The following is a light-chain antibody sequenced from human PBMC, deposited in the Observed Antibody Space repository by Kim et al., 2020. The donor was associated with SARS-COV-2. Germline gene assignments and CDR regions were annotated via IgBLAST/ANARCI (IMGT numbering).Light chain of an antibody. Sequence: QAITITCTGTSSDVGGYNYGSWYQQHPGKAPKLMIYDVSNRPSGVSNRFSGSKSGNTASLTISGLQAEDEADYYCSSYTNSSTLLVFGGGTQLTVL. CDR1: SSDVGGYNY. J-gene: IGLJ2*01. CDR3: SSYTNSSTLLV. V-gene: IGLV2-14*03. CDR2: DVS.